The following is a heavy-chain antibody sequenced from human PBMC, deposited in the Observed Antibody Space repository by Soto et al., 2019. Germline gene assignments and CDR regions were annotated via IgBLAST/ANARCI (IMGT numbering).Heavy chain of an antibody. CDR3: ARLLSVGATRLYYYYGMDV. V-gene: IGHV4-34*01. J-gene: IGHJ6*02. CDR1: GGSFSGYY. CDR2: INRSGST. D-gene: IGHD1-26*01. Sequence: PSETLSLTCAVYGGSFSGYYWSWIRQPPGKGLEWIGEINRSGSTNYNPSLKSRVTISVDTSKNQFSLKLSSVTAADTAVYYCARLLSVGATRLYYYYGMDVWGQGTTVPVSS.